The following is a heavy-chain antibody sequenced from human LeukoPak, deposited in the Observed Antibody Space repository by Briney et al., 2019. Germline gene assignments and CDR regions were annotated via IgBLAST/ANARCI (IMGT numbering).Heavy chain of an antibody. D-gene: IGHD6-13*01. V-gene: IGHV3-21*01. CDR3: ARDYSSSWYGFPFDY. Sequence: GGSLRLFCAASGFTFSSYSKNWVRQAPGKGLEWVSSIGSSSSYIYYADSVKGRFTISRDNAKNSLYLQMNSLRAEDTAVYYCARDYSSSWYGFPFDYWGQGTLVTVSS. J-gene: IGHJ4*02. CDR2: IGSSSSYI. CDR1: GFTFSSYS.